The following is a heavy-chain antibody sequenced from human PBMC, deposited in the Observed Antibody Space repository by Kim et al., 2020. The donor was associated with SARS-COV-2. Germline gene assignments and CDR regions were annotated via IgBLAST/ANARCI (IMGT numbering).Heavy chain of an antibody. Sequence: SETLSLTCSVSGGSVSSGNYYWSWIRQPPRKGLEWIGFIYYTGSTNYNPSLKSRVTISKDTSKNQFSLKLSSVTAADTAVYYCARVLVDSSGYWGGYGMDVWGQGTTVTVSS. V-gene: IGHV4-61*01. CDR3: ARVLVDSSGYWGGYGMDV. D-gene: IGHD3-22*01. CDR1: GGSVSSGNYY. J-gene: IGHJ6*02. CDR2: IYYTGST.